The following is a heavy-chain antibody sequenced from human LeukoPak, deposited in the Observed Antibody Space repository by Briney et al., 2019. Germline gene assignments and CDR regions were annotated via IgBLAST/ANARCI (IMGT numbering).Heavy chain of an antibody. CDR1: GGSISSGGYS. CDR3: ASSSGWYWFDP. D-gene: IGHD6-19*01. J-gene: IGHJ5*02. CDR2: IYHSGST. V-gene: IGHV4-30-2*01. Sequence: SQTLSLTCAVSGGSISSGGYSWSWIRQPPGKGLEWNGYIYHSGSTYYNPSLKSRVTISVDRSKNQFSLKLSSVTAADTAVYYCASSSGWYWFDPWGQGTLVTVSS.